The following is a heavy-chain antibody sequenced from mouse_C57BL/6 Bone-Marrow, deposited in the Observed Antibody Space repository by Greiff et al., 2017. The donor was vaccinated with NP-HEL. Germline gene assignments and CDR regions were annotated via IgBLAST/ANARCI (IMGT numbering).Heavy chain of an antibody. V-gene: IGHV1-9*01. CDR1: GYTFTGYW. CDR3: ATPLYGTRYFDV. Sequence: QVQLQQSGAELMKPGASVKLSCKATGYTFTGYWIEWVKQRPGHGLEWIGEILPGSGSTNYNEKFKGKATFTADTSSNTAYIQLSSLTTEDSAIYYCATPLYGTRYFDVWGTGTTVTVSS. J-gene: IGHJ1*03. CDR2: ILPGSGST. D-gene: IGHD1-1*01.